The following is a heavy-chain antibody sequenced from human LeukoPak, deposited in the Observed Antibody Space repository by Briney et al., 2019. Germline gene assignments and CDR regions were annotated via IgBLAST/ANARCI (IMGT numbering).Heavy chain of an antibody. J-gene: IGHJ4*02. CDR1: GFTFSGYG. Sequence: GGSLRLSCAASGFTFSGYGMHWVRQAPGKGLEGVAFIRYDGSNKYYADYVKGRFTISRDNSKNTLYLQMNSLRAEDTAVYYCAKSYWEPLNQFDYWGQGTLVTVSS. V-gene: IGHV3-30*02. D-gene: IGHD1-26*01. CDR3: AKSYWEPLNQFDY. CDR2: IRYDGSNK.